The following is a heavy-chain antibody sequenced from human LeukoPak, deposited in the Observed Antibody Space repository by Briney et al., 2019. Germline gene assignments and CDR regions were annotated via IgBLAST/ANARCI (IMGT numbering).Heavy chain of an antibody. CDR1: GFTFSSYW. CDR2: IKQDGSEK. CDR3: AKDQIHCSGGSCYSPYYGMDV. V-gene: IGHV3-7*01. Sequence: GGSLRLSCAASGFTFSSYWMSWVRQAPGKGLEWVANIKQDGSEKYYADSVKGRFTISRDNSKNTLYLQMNSLRAEDTAVYYCAKDQIHCSGGSCYSPYYGMDVWGQGTTVTVSS. J-gene: IGHJ6*02. D-gene: IGHD2-15*01.